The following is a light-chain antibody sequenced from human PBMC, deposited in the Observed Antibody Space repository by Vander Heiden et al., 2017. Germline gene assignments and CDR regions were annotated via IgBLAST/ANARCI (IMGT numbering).Light chain of an antibody. V-gene: IGKV3-11*01. CDR3: HQRSNWPTT. CDR1: QSVSSY. CDR2: DAS. J-gene: IGKJ1*01. Sequence: EIVLTQTPATLSLSPGERATLSCRTSQSVSSYLAWYQHKPGQAPRLLIFDASNRATGIPARFTGSGSGTDFTLTISSLEPEDFAVYYCHQRSNWPTTFGQGTKVEIK.